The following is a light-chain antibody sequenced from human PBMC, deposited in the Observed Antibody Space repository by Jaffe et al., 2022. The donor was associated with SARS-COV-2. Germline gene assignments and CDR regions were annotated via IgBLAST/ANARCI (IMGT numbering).Light chain of an antibody. CDR2: ENN. Sequence: QSVLTQPPSVSAAPGQKVTISCSGSSSNIGNSYVSWYQQLPGTAPKLLIYENNKRPSGIPDRFSGSKSGTSATLGITGLQTGDEAAYYCGTWDNSLSAWVFGGGTKLTVL. CDR1: SSNIGNSY. J-gene: IGLJ3*02. CDR3: GTWDNSLSAWV. V-gene: IGLV1-51*02.